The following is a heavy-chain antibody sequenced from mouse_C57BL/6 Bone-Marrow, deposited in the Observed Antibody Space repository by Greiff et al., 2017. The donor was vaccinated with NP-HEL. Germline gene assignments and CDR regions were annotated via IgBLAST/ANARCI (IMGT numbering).Heavy chain of an antibody. J-gene: IGHJ3*01. Sequence: EVMLVESGAELVRPGASVKLSCTASGFNIKDDYMHWVKQRPEQGLEWIGWIDPENGDTEYASKFQGKATITADTSSNTAYLQLSSLTSEDTAVYYCTTFYYYGSSFAYWGQGTLVTVSA. D-gene: IGHD1-1*01. CDR2: IDPENGDT. CDR1: GFNIKDDY. CDR3: TTFYYYGSSFAY. V-gene: IGHV14-4*01.